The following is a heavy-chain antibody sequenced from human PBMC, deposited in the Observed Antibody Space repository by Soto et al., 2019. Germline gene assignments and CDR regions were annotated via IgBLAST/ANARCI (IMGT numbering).Heavy chain of an antibody. D-gene: IGHD4-4*01. Sequence: GAGPTLVNPTQTLTLTCTFSGFSLSTSGMCVSWIRQPPGKALEWLAPIDWDDDKYYSTSLKTRLTISKDTSKNQVVLTMTNMDPVDTATYYCARTYLDDYSNYRFYFDYWGQGTLVTVSS. V-gene: IGHV2-70*01. CDR3: ARTYLDDYSNYRFYFDY. CDR1: GFSLSTSGMC. CDR2: IDWDDDK. J-gene: IGHJ4*02.